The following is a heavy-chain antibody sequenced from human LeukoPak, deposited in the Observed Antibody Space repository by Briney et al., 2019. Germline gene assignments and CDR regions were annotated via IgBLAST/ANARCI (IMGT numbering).Heavy chain of an antibody. V-gene: IGHV1-58*01. J-gene: IGHJ3*02. D-gene: IGHD4-23*01. Sequence: SVKVCCKSSGFSFSNSAVQWVRQARGQRLEWIGWIIVGSGTTNYAQSLQGRLTITRDMSTNTAYMELSSLRSEDTAVYYCAAERYGGISDCCNFEIWGQGTMVNVSP. CDR1: GFSFSNSA. CDR3: AAERYGGISDCCNFEI. CDR2: IIVGSGTT.